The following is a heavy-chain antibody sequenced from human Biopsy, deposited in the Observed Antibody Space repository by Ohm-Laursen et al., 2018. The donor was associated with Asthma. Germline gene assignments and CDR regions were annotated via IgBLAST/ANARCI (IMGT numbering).Heavy chain of an antibody. CDR1: GFTFSNYG. V-gene: IGHV3-30*18. CDR3: AKDVFPGWELRRGPDY. CDR2: ISFDGSNK. Sequence: SLRLSCAATGFTFSNYGTHWVRQAPGKGLDWVAVISFDGSNKNYTDSVKGRFTISRDNSRNTLHLQMNSLRAEDTAVYYCAKDVFPGWELRRGPDYWGQGTLVTVSS. D-gene: IGHD1-26*01. J-gene: IGHJ4*02.